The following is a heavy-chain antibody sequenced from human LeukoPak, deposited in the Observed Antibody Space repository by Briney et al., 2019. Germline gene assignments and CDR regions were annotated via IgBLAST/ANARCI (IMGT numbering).Heavy chain of an antibody. Sequence: PGGSLRLSCAASGFTFRSYEMNWVRQAPGKGLEWVSYISSSGSTRYYADSVKGRFTISRDNAKNSLYLQMNSLRAEDTAVYYCARESGGGSCYDYWGQGTLVTVSS. CDR3: ARESGGGSCYDY. V-gene: IGHV3-48*03. D-gene: IGHD2-15*01. J-gene: IGHJ4*02. CDR1: GFTFRSYE. CDR2: ISSSGSTR.